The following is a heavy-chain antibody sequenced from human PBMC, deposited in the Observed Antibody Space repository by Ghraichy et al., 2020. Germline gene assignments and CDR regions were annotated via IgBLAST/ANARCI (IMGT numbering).Heavy chain of an antibody. J-gene: IGHJ6*02. CDR2: IIPILGIA. Sequence: SVKVSCKASGGTFSSYAISWVRQAPGQGLEWMGRIIPILGIANYAQKFQGRVTITADKSTSTAYMELSSLRSEDTAGYYCARGWFGEPRNYYGMDVWGQGTTVTVSS. CDR3: ARGWFGEPRNYYGMDV. V-gene: IGHV1-69*04. D-gene: IGHD3-10*01. CDR1: GGTFSSYA.